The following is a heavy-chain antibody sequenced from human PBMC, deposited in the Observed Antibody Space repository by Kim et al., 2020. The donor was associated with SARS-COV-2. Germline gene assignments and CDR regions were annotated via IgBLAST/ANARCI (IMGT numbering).Heavy chain of an antibody. CDR1: GFSFSDAW. V-gene: IGHV3-15*01. CDR2: IKTKSDGETT. J-gene: IGHJ6*02. Sequence: GGSLRLSCAASGFSFSDAWMTWVRQAPGKGPEWVGRIKTKSDGETTDYTAPVKDRFTISREDSEKSLYLQMNSLKTEDTGVYYCTTAVSYYGLDVWGPGTTVTVSS. CDR3: TTAVSYYGLDV. D-gene: IGHD4-17*01.